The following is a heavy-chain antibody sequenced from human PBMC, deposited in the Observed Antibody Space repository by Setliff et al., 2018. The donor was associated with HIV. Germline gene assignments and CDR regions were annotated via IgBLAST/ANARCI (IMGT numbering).Heavy chain of an antibody. Sequence: GGSLRLSCAASGFTFHKFTMSWVRQATGKGLEWVSSISGTSRYIDYPDSLRGRFTISRDNTRNSLYLHLIDLGAEDTAVYYCARILSSRGIIEAYYYAMDVWGQGTTVTVSS. CDR2: ISGTSRYI. V-gene: IGHV3-21*01. J-gene: IGHJ6*02. D-gene: IGHD3-10*01. CDR3: ARILSSRGIIEAYYYAMDV. CDR1: GFTFHKFT.